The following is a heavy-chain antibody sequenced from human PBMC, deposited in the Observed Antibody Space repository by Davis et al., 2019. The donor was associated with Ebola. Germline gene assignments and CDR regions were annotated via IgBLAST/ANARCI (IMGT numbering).Heavy chain of an antibody. CDR3: ARYRLGEWLQPLGY. CDR2: IKQDGSEK. D-gene: IGHD5-24*01. J-gene: IGHJ4*02. V-gene: IGHV3-7*01. CDR1: GFTFSGYW. Sequence: PGGSLRLSCAASGFTFSGYWMSWVRQAPGKGLEWVANIKQDGSEKYYVDSVKGRFTISRDNAKNSLYLQMNSLRAEDTAVYYCARYRLGEWLQPLGYWGQGTLVTVSS.